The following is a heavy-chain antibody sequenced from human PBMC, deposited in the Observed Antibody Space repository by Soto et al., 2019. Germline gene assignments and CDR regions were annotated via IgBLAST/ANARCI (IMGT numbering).Heavy chain of an antibody. V-gene: IGHV3-23*01. CDR2: ISGSGGST. D-gene: IGHD3-16*02. J-gene: IGHJ5*02. Sequence: EVQLLESGGGLVQPGGSLRLSCAASGFTFSSYAMSWVRQAPGKGLEWVSAISGSGGSTYYADSMKGRFTISRDNSKNTLYLQMNSLRAEDTAVYYCAKDGRQPYVWGSYRYPYSWFDPWGQGTLVTVSS. CDR1: GFTFSSYA. CDR3: AKDGRQPYVWGSYRYPYSWFDP.